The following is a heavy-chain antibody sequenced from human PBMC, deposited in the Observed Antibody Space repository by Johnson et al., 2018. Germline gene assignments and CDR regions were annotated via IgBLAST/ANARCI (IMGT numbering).Heavy chain of an antibody. Sequence: EVQLVESGGGLVNPGESLTLSCVASGFTLKNAWMAWVRQAPGKGLEWVGRIRTKADGGTAEHTAPVKGRFTVSRDDSKNTLSLQMNNLRIEDTAVYYCTTGDLGVWGQGTTVTVSS. CDR3: TTGDLGV. V-gene: IGHV3-15*01. D-gene: IGHD7-27*01. CDR1: GFTLKNAW. CDR2: IRTKADGGTA. J-gene: IGHJ6*02.